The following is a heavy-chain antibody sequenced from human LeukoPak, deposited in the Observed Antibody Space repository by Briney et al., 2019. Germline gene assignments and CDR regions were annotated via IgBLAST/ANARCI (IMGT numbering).Heavy chain of an antibody. CDR2: IRNKAFGGTT. CDR3: ARDRQYYDVLTGYYHLFFFDS. CDR1: GFTFGDYA. D-gene: IGHD3-9*01. J-gene: IGHJ4*02. Sequence: GGSLRPSCTASGFTFGDYALSWVRQAPGKGLEWVGFIRNKAFGGTTEYAASVKGRFTISRDDSKSIAYLQMNSLKTEDTAIYYCARDRQYYDVLTGYYHLFFFDSWGQGALVTVSS. V-gene: IGHV3-49*04.